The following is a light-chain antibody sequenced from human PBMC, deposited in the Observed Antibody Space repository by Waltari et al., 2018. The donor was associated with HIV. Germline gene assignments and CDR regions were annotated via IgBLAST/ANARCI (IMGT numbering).Light chain of an antibody. CDR3: QQYYDTPYT. Sequence: DIVMTQSPDSLPVSLGERATINCKSSQGLWHTSMRRHYLAWYQQRPGQPPKLLIAWASTRESGVPDRFSGSGSGTDFTLAISSLQPEEVAVYYCQQYYDTPYTFGQGTKLEI. V-gene: IGKV4-1*01. CDR1: QGLWHTSMRRHY. CDR2: WAS. J-gene: IGKJ2*01.